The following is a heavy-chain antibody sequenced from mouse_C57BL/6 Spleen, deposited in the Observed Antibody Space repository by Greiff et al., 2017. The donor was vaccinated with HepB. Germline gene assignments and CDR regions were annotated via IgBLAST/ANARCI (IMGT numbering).Heavy chain of an antibody. V-gene: IGHV5-4*03. D-gene: IGHD2-4*01. CDR3: ARGGYDYDGYAMDY. CDR2: ISDGGSYT. Sequence: EVKLMESGGGLVKPGGSLKLSCAASGFTFSSYAMSWVRQTPEKRLEWVATISDGGSYTYYPDNVKGRFTISRDNAKNNLYLQMSHLKSEDTAMYYCARGGYDYDGYAMDYWGQGTSVTVSS. CDR1: GFTFSSYA. J-gene: IGHJ4*01.